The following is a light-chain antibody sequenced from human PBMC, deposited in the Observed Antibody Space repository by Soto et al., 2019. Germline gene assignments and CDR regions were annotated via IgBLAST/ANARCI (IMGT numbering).Light chain of an antibody. V-gene: IGKV3-15*01. Sequence: EMELSKSPCTLSLSQGERATLSCRASQSVSSSYLAWYQQKPGQAPRLLIYAASTRAAGIPARFSGSGSGTDFTLTISSLQSEDFAIYYCQQYYDWPITFAQGTRLEIK. CDR2: AAS. J-gene: IGKJ5*01. CDR3: QQYYDWPIT. CDR1: QSVSSSY.